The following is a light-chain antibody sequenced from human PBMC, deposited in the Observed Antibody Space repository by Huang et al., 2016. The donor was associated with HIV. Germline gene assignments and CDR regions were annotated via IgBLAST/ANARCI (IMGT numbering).Light chain of an antibody. CDR2: GAS. CDR1: QSVSSN. Sequence: EIVMTQSPATQSVSPGERATLSCRASQSVSSNLAWYQQNPGQAPRLLIYGASTRATGSPARFSGSGSGTEFTLTISSLQSEDFAVYYCQQYNNWPPDTFGQGTKLEIK. CDR3: QQYNNWPPDT. V-gene: IGKV3-15*01. J-gene: IGKJ2*01.